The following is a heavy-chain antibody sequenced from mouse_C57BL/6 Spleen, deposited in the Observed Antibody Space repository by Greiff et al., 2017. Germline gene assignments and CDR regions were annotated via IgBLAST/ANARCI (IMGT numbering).Heavy chain of an antibody. J-gene: IGHJ4*01. Sequence: VQLQQSGAELARPGASVKMSCKASGYTFTSYTMHWVKQRPGQGLEWIGYINPSSGYTKYNQKFKDKATLTADKSSSTAYMQLSSLTSEDSAVYYCARLQTAQASYYYYAMDYWGQGTSVTVSS. CDR2: INPSSGYT. V-gene: IGHV1-4*01. D-gene: IGHD3-2*02. CDR3: ARLQTAQASYYYYAMDY. CDR1: GYTFTSYT.